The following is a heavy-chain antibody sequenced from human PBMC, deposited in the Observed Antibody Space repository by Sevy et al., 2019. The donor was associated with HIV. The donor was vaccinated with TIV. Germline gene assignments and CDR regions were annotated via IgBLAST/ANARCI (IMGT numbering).Heavy chain of an antibody. CDR2: INHSGNT. J-gene: IGHJ4*02. Sequence: SETLSLTCAVYGGSFSDYSWNWIRQPPGKGLEWIGEINHSGNTNYNPSLKSRVTISIGASKNEVSLKVTSVTAADTAVYYCAGWRGTRVTMMVVVVTGYFYYWGQGTPVTVSS. CDR3: AGWRGTRVTMMVVVVTGYFYY. V-gene: IGHV4-34*01. CDR1: GGSFSDYS. D-gene: IGHD3-22*01.